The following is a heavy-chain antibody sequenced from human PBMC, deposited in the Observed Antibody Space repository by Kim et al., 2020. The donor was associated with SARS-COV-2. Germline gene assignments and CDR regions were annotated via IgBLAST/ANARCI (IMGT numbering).Heavy chain of an antibody. CDR3: TRGTYSSGWQTFPYY. Sequence: GGSLRLSCTASGFSFGDYAMSWVRQAPGKGLEWVGFIRNKAYGGTTEYAASVKGRFTISRDDSKNIAYLQMNSLKTEDTAVYYCTRGTYSSGWQTFPYY. CDR1: GFSFGDYA. J-gene: IGHJ6*01. V-gene: IGHV3-49*04. CDR2: IRNKAYGGTT. D-gene: IGHD6-19*01.